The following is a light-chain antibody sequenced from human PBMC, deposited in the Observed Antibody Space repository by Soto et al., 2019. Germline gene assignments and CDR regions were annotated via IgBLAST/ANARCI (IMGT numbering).Light chain of an antibody. Sequence: EIVLTQSPGTLSLSPGERATLSCRASQSVSGSYLAWYQQKPGQAPRLLIYGAFTRATDIPARFSGSGSGTEFTLTISSLQSEDFAVYFCQQYNNWPAITFGQGTRLASK. CDR1: QSVSGSY. CDR2: GAF. V-gene: IGKV3D-15*01. J-gene: IGKJ5*01. CDR3: QQYNNWPAIT.